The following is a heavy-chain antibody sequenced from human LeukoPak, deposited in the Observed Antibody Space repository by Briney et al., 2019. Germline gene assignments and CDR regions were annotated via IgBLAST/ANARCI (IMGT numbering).Heavy chain of an antibody. Sequence: SETLSLTCAVYGGSFSGYYWSWIRQPPGKGLEWIGEINHSGNTNYNPSLKSRVTISVDTSKNQFSLKLSSVTAADTAVYYCARGLEGYYGPVYGMDVWGQGTTVTVSS. V-gene: IGHV4-34*01. J-gene: IGHJ6*02. D-gene: IGHD3-10*01. CDR2: INHSGNT. CDR1: GGSFSGYY. CDR3: ARGLEGYYGPVYGMDV.